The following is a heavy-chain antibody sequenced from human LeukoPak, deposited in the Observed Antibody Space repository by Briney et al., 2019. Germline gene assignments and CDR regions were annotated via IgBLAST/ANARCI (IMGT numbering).Heavy chain of an antibody. CDR1: GYTFTGYY. CDR3: ARGVVAANRHFDY. V-gene: IGHV1-2*04. D-gene: IGHD2-15*01. J-gene: IGHJ4*02. CDR2: INPNSGGT. Sequence: ASVKVSCKASGYTFTGYYMHWVRQAPGQGLEWMGWINPNSGGTNYAQKFQGWVTMTRDTSISTAYMELSRLRSDDMAVYYCARGVVAANRHFDYWGQGTLVTVSS.